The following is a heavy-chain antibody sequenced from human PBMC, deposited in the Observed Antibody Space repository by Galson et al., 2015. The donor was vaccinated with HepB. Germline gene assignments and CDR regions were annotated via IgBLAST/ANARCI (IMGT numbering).Heavy chain of an antibody. CDR2: ISGSGGST. CDR1: GFTFSSYA. J-gene: IGHJ4*02. V-gene: IGHV3-23*01. Sequence: SLRLSCAASGFTFSSYAMSWVRQAPGKGLEWVSAISGSGGSTYYADSVKGRFTISRDNSKNTLYLQMNSLRAEDTAVYYCAKYPRDRLVRPDFDYWGQGTLVTVSS. D-gene: IGHD6-6*01. CDR3: AKYPRDRLVRPDFDY.